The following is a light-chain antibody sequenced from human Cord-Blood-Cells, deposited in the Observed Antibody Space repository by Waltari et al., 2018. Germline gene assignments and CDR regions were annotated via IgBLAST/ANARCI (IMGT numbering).Light chain of an antibody. CDR2: LNSDGSH. CDR3: QTWGTGIRV. Sequence: QLVLTQSPSASASLGASVKLTCTLSSGHSSYAIAWPQQQPGKGPRYLIKLNSDGSHSKGAGIPDRFSGSSSGAERYLTISRLQSEDEADYYCQTWGTGIRVFGGGTKLTVL. V-gene: IGLV4-69*01. CDR1: SGHSSYA. J-gene: IGLJ3*02.